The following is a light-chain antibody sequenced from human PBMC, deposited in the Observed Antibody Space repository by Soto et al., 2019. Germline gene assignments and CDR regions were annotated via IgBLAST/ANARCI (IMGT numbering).Light chain of an antibody. V-gene: IGLV1-51*01. CDR1: TSNIENNY. CDR3: GAWDSSLSVVL. Sequence: QSVLTQPPSMSAAPGQKVTISCSGSTSNIENNYASWYQHLPGTAPKLLIYDNDERPSGIPDRFSASKSGTSATLGITGREIGDEADYYCGAWDSSLSVVLFGGGTKLTVL. CDR2: DND. J-gene: IGLJ2*01.